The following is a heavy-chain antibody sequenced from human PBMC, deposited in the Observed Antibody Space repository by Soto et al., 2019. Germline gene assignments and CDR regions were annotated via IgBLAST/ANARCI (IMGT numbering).Heavy chain of an antibody. V-gene: IGHV1-46*03. CDR1: GYTFTSYG. CDR3: ARGMWPAGYYYYYMDV. J-gene: IGHJ6*03. D-gene: IGHD2-2*01. CDR2: INPSSGST. Sequence: ASVKVSCKASGYTFTSYGISWVRQAPGQGLEWMGIINPSSGSTSYAQKFQGRVTMTRDTSTSTVYMELSGLRSEDTAVYYCARGMWPAGYYYYYMDVWGKGTTVTVSS.